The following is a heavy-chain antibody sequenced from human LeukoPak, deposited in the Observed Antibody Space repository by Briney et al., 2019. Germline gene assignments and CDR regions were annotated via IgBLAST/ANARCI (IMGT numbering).Heavy chain of an antibody. CDR3: ARAVTPTRNWFDP. V-gene: IGHV1-46*01. J-gene: IGHJ5*02. D-gene: IGHD4-23*01. CDR1: GYTFTNYY. CDR2: INPGGGST. Sequence: ASVKVSCKTSGYTFTNYYIHWVRQAPGQGLEWMGIINPGGGSTSYAQNFQGRVTMTRDMSTSTVYMELSSLRSEDTAVYYCARAVTPTRNWFDPWGQGTLVTVSS.